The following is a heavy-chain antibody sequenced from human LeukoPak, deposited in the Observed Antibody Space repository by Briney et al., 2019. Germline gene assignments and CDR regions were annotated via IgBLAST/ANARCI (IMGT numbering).Heavy chain of an antibody. CDR1: GFTFSSYS. V-gene: IGHV3-21*01. CDR3: AKGPNYYDITYYFDY. Sequence: GGSLRLSCAASGFTFSSYSMNWVRQAPGKGLEWVSSISSSSSYIYYADSVKGRFTISRDNSKNTLYLQMNSLRAEDTAVYYCAKGPNYYDITYYFDYWGQGTLVTVSS. CDR2: ISSSSSYI. D-gene: IGHD3-22*01. J-gene: IGHJ4*02.